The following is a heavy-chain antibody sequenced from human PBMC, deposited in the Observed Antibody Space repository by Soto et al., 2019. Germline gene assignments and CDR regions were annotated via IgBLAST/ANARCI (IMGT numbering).Heavy chain of an antibody. CDR1: GFTFSSYS. V-gene: IGHV3-21*01. J-gene: IGHJ4*02. D-gene: IGHD3-3*01. CDR3: ARDRPSLDFPTDY. Sequence: EVQLVESGGGLVKPGGSLRLSCAASGFTFSSYSMNWVRQAPGKGLEWVSSISSSSSYIYYADSVKGRFTISRDNAKNSLYRQRNSLRAEDTAVYYCARDRPSLDFPTDYWGQGTLVTVSS. CDR2: ISSSSSYI.